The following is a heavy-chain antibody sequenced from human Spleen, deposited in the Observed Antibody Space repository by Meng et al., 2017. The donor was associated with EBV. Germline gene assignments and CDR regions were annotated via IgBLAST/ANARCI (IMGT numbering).Heavy chain of an antibody. D-gene: IGHD6-13*01. J-gene: IGHJ2*01. CDR2: VHHSGST. Sequence: GQLQDAGPGLVEPSRTLSLTCAVSGGSVTSNNWWSWVRQPPGKGLEWIGEVHHSGSTNYNPSLKGRITISLDKSKKQFSLHLNSATAADTAVYYCARRGYSRRFFDLWGRGTLVTVSS. V-gene: IGHV4-4*02. CDR3: ARRGYSRRFFDL. CDR1: GGSVTSNNW.